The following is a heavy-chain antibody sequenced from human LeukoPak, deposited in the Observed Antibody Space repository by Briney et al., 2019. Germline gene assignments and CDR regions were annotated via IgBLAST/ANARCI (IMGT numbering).Heavy chain of an antibody. Sequence: GGSLRLSCAASGFTFSDYYMSWIRQAPGKGLEWVAVITSTGGNAYYADSVKGRFTISRDNSKNTLFLQMNSLRAEDTAMYYCTKGGRHVDYWGQGTLVTVS. D-gene: IGHD6-6*01. CDR2: ITSTGGNA. CDR3: TKGGRHVDY. V-gene: IGHV3-23*01. J-gene: IGHJ4*02. CDR1: GFTFSDYY.